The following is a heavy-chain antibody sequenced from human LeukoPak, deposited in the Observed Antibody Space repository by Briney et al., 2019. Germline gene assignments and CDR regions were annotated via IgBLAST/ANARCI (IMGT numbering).Heavy chain of an antibody. CDR2: INPNSGGT. V-gene: IGHV1-2*02. CDR1: GYTFTGYY. CDR3: ARDSPVLLWFGESYNYMDV. D-gene: IGHD3-10*01. Sequence: ASVKVSCKASGYTFTGYYMHWVRQAPGQGLEWMGWINPNSGGTNYAQKFQGRVTMTRDTSISTAHMELSRLRSDDTAVYYCARDSPVLLWFGESYNYMDVWGKGTTVTVSS. J-gene: IGHJ6*03.